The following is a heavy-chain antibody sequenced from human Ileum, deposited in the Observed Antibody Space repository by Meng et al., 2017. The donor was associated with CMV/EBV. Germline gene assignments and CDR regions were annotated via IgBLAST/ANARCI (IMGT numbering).Heavy chain of an antibody. J-gene: IGHJ4*02. CDR3: AIASIRGYCSSTSCYSY. CDR1: GFTFSSYA. CDR2: ISGSGGST. V-gene: IGHV3-23*01. D-gene: IGHD2-2*02. Sequence: GGSLRLSCAASGFTFSSYAMSWVRQAPGKGLEWVSAISGSGGSTYYAESVKGRFTISRDNSKNTLYRQMNSMRPEDTAVYYCAIASIRGYCSSTSCYSYWGQGTLVTVSS.